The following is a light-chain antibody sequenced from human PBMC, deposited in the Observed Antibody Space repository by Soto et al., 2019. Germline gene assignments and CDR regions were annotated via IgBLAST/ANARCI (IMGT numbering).Light chain of an antibody. Sequence: QSVLTQPPSASASLGASVKLTCTLSSGHNSYPIAWHQQQPEKVPRYLMKLNSDGSHSKGDGIPDRFSGSSSGAERYLTISSLQSEDEADYYCQTWSTDIRVFGGGTKLTVL. CDR1: SGHNSYP. CDR3: QTWSTDIRV. J-gene: IGLJ3*02. CDR2: LNSDGSH. V-gene: IGLV4-69*01.